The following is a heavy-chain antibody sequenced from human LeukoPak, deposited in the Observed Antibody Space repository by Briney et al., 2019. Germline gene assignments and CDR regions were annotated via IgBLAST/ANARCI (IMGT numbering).Heavy chain of an antibody. CDR3: ARGISTVTTYVWGY. J-gene: IGHJ4*02. CDR2: INSDESST. CDR1: GFTFSSYW. Sequence: GGSLRLSCAASGFTFSSYWMHWVRQAPGKGLVWVSRINSDESSTGYADSVKGRFTISRDNAKNTLYLQMNSLRAEDTAVYYCARGISTVTTYVWGYWGQGTLVTVSS. V-gene: IGHV3-74*01. D-gene: IGHD4-11*01.